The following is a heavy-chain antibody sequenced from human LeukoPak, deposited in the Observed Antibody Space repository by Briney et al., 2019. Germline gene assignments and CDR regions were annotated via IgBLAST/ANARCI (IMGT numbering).Heavy chain of an antibody. J-gene: IGHJ4*02. CDR1: GFTFSSYS. Sequence: GGSLRLSCAASGFTFSSYSMNWVRQAPGKGLEWVSYISSSSSTIYYADSVKGRFTISRDNAKNSLYLQMNSLRAEDTAVYYCARGLLGGSGSYMAYWGQGTLVTVSS. CDR3: ARGLLGGSGSYMAY. D-gene: IGHD3-10*01. CDR2: ISSSSSTI. V-gene: IGHV3-48*01.